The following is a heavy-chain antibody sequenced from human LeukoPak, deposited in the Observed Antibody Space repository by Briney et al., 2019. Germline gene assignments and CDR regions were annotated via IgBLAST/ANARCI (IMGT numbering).Heavy chain of an antibody. CDR3: ARAEGIAAAGYDY. J-gene: IGHJ4*02. D-gene: IGHD6-13*01. CDR1: GGTFSSYA. CDR2: IIPILGIA. Sequence: GASVKVSCKASGGTFSSYAISWVRQAPGQGLEWMGRIIPILGIANYAQKFQGRVTITADKSTSTAYMELSSLRSEDTAVYYCARAEGIAAAGYDYWGQGTLVTVSS. V-gene: IGHV1-69*04.